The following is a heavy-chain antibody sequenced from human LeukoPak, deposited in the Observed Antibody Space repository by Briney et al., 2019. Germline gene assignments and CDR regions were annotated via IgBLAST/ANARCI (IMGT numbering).Heavy chain of an antibody. CDR1: GGSISGSSYF. CDR2: IYYSGST. D-gene: IGHD2-2*01. J-gene: IGHJ5*02. V-gene: IGHV4-39*07. Sequence: SETLSLTCTVSGGSISGSSYFWGWIRQPPGKGLEWIGSIYYSGSTYYNPSLKSRVTISVDTSKNQFSLKLSSVTAADTAVYYCARGGGGCSSTSCYRWFDPWGQGTLVTVSS. CDR3: ARGGGGCSSTSCYRWFDP.